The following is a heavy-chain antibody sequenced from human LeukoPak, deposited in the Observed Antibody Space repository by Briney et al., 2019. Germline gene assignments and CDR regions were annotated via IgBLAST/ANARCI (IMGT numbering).Heavy chain of an antibody. CDR1: GGSISSYY. Sequence: SETLSLTCTVSGGSISSYYWTWIRQSPGKRLEWIGYIYYSGNTNYNPSLKSRVTISLDTSKNQFSLKLSSVTAADTAVYYCASLMTTVTYYYFDSWGQGTLVTVSS. CDR3: ASLMTTVTYYYFDS. CDR2: IYYSGNT. J-gene: IGHJ4*02. V-gene: IGHV4-59*01. D-gene: IGHD4-17*01.